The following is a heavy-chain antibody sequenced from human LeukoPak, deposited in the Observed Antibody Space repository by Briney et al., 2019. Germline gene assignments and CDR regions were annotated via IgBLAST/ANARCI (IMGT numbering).Heavy chain of an antibody. CDR3: GAQLGNQYFDY. CDR1: GGSFSGYY. Sequence: SETLSLTCAVYGGSFSGYYWSWIRQPPGKGLEWIGEINHSGSTNYNPSLKGRVTISVDTSKNQFSLKLSSVTAADTAVYYCGAQLGNQYFDYWGQGTLVTVSS. V-gene: IGHV4-34*01. CDR2: INHSGST. D-gene: IGHD6-6*01. J-gene: IGHJ4*02.